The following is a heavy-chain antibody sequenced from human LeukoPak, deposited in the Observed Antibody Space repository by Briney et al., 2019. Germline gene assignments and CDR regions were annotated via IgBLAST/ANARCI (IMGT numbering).Heavy chain of an antibody. Sequence: SETLSLTCTVSGGSISSYYWSWIRQPPGKGLEWIGYIYYSGSTNYNPSLKSRVAISVDTSKNQFSLKLSSVTAADTAVYFCARGPYSYDSSGAFDIWGQGTMVTVSS. V-gene: IGHV4-59*08. CDR3: ARGPYSYDSSGAFDI. CDR1: GGSISSYY. D-gene: IGHD3-22*01. J-gene: IGHJ3*02. CDR2: IYYSGST.